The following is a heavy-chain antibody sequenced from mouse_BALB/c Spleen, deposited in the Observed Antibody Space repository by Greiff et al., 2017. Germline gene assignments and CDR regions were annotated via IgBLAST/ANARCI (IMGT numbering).Heavy chain of an antibody. Sequence: QVHVKQSGAELVKPGASVKLSCKASGYTFTSYYMYWVKQRPGQGLEWIGEINPSNGGTNFNEKFKSKATLTVDKSSSTAYMQLSSLTSEDSAVYYCTRNGYDEAYWGQGTLVTVSA. V-gene: IGHV1S81*02. CDR2: INPSNGGT. D-gene: IGHD2-2*01. J-gene: IGHJ3*01. CDR1: GYTFTSYY. CDR3: TRNGYDEAY.